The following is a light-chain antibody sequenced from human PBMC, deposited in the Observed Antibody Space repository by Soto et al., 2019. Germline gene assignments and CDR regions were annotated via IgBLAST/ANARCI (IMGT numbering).Light chain of an antibody. J-gene: IGLJ2*01. V-gene: IGLV1-36*01. Sequence: QSVLTQPPSVSEAPGQRVTISCSGSNSNIGNNAVNWYQQFPGKAPKLLIYYDDLLPSGVSDRFFGSKSDTSASLAISGLQSEDEADYYGAAWDDGLNGVILGGGTKLTVL. CDR2: YDD. CDR1: NSNIGNNA. CDR3: AAWDDGLNGVI.